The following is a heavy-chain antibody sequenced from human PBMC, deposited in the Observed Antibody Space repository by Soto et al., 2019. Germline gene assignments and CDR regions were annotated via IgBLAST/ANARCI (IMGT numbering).Heavy chain of an antibody. CDR1: GFTVSSNY. V-gene: IGHV3-53*01. J-gene: IGHJ6*02. CDR2: IYSGGST. CDR3: ARDSFSYDSSTWVGMDV. D-gene: IGHD3-22*01. Sequence: EVQLVESGGGLIQPGGSLRLSCAASGFTVSSNYMSWVRQAPGKGLEWVSVIYSGGSTYYADSVKDRFTISRDNSKNTLALQMNGLRAEDTALFYCARDSFSYDSSTWVGMDVWGQGTTVTLSS.